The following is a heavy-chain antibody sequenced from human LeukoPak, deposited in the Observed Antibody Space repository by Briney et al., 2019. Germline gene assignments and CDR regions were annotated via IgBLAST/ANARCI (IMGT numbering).Heavy chain of an antibody. CDR1: GGSFSGYY. Sequence: SETLSLTCAVYGGSFSGYYWSWIRQPPGKGLEWIGEINHSGSTNHNPSLKSRVTISVDTSKNQFSLKLSSVTAADTAVYYCARRGTYDSSGYRKYYFDYWGQGTLVTVSS. J-gene: IGHJ4*02. D-gene: IGHD3-22*01. CDR2: INHSGST. CDR3: ARRGTYDSSGYRKYYFDY. V-gene: IGHV4-34*01.